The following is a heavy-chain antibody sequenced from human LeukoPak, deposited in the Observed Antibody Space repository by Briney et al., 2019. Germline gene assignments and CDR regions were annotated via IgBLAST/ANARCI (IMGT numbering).Heavy chain of an antibody. V-gene: IGHV4-4*07. J-gene: IGHJ4*02. CDR2: IYSRGST. CDR1: GGSISSYY. Sequence: SETLSLTCTVSGGSISSYYWSWIRQPAGKGLEWIGRIYSRGSTNYNPSLQSRVTMSVDTSKNQISLRLNSVTAADTAVYYCARRAVAGSFDYWGQGTLVTVSS. D-gene: IGHD6-19*01. CDR3: ARRAVAGSFDY.